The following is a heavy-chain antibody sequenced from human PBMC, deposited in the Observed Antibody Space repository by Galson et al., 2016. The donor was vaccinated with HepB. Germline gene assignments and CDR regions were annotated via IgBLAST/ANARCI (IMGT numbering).Heavy chain of an antibody. CDR1: GYTFTSYG. CDR3: ALGYCSGGSCYRNWFDP. V-gene: IGHV1-18*01. Sequence: SVKVSCKASGYTFTSYGISWVRQAPGQGLEWMGWISGDNGNTNYAQKLQGRVTMTKDTSTSTAYMELRSLRSDDTAVYYCALGYCSGGSCYRNWFDPWGQGTLVNVSS. J-gene: IGHJ5*02. D-gene: IGHD2-15*01. CDR2: ISGDNGNT.